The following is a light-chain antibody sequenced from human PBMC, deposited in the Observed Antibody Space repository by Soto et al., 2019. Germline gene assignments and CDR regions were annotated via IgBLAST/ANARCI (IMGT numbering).Light chain of an antibody. CDR1: QSVSSTY. J-gene: IGKJ1*01. CDR3: QQYGDSLWT. CDR2: AAS. V-gene: IGKV3-20*01. Sequence: EIVLTQSPGTLSLSPGERATLSCRASQSVSSTYLAWYQQRPGQPPRLLIYAASSRATGIPDRFSGSGSGTHFTLTISRLEPEDFAVYYCQQYGDSLWTFGQGTRVEIK.